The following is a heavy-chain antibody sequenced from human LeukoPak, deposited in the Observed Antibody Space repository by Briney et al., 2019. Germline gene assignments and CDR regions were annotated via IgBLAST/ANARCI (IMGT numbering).Heavy chain of an antibody. Sequence: SETLSLTCSVSRDSISTGDYYWRWIRQAPGTGLEWIGYIFYSGNRFYNPSLQSRLTISTDTSKNQFSLKLSSVTAADTAVYYCARVSGTCFLPPCYFDYWGQGILVTVPS. D-gene: IGHD2-15*01. V-gene: IGHV4-30-4*01. CDR1: RDSISTGDYY. CDR2: IFYSGNR. J-gene: IGHJ4*02. CDR3: ARVSGTCFLPPCYFDY.